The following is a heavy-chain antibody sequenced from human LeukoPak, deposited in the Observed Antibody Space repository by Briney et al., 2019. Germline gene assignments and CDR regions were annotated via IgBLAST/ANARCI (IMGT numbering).Heavy chain of an antibody. CDR3: ARGNAPLPFDY. D-gene: IGHD2-2*01. J-gene: IGHJ4*02. CDR2: ISSDGGHI. CDR1: GFIFRTYS. V-gene: IGHV3-21*01. Sequence: GGALRLSCVESGFIFRTYSMHWVHQAPGKGLEWVSSISSDGGHIYYADSVKGRFTTSRDNAKDSLYLQMNSLRAEDTAVYYCARGNAPLPFDYWGQGTLVTVSS.